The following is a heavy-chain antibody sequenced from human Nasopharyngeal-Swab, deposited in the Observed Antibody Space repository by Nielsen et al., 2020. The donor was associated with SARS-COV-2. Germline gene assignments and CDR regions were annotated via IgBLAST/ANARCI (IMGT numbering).Heavy chain of an antibody. CDR3: ARAPHYDYVWGSYRQSFKFDY. D-gene: IGHD3-16*02. CDR1: GYTFTSYA. V-gene: IGHV1-18*01. Sequence: ASVKVSCKASGYTFTSYAISWVRQAPGQGLEWVGWISAYNGKTNYAQNLQGRVTMTTDTSTSTAYMELRSLRSDDTAVYYCARAPHYDYVWGSYRQSFKFDYWGQGSLVTVSS. J-gene: IGHJ4*02. CDR2: ISAYNGKT.